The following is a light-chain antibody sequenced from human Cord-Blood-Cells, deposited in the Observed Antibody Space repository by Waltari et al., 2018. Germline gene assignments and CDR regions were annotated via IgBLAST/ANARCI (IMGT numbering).Light chain of an antibody. CDR3: SSYTSSSTYV. CDR2: DVS. CDR1: SSNVGGYTY. Sequence: QPALTQPASVSGSPGQSITISCTGTSSNVGGYTYVPWYQQHPGKAPKLMIYDVSKRPSGVSNRFSGSKSGNTASLTISGLQAEDEADYYCSSYTSSSTYVFGTGTKVTVL. V-gene: IGLV2-14*01. J-gene: IGLJ1*01.